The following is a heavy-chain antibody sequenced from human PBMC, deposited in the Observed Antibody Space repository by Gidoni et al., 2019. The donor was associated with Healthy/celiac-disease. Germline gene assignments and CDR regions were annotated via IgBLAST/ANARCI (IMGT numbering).Heavy chain of an antibody. J-gene: IGHJ4*02. V-gene: IGHV3-23*01. CDR2: ISGSGGST. CDR3: AKGPLWFGEASAYFDY. D-gene: IGHD3-10*01. CDR1: GFHFSSYA. Sequence: EVQLLEAGGGLVQHGGSLGLSCAASGFHFSSYAMSWVRQAPGKGLEWVSAISGSGGSTYYADSVKGRFTISRDNSKNTLYLQMNSLRAEDTAVYYCAKGPLWFGEASAYFDYWGQGTLVTVSS.